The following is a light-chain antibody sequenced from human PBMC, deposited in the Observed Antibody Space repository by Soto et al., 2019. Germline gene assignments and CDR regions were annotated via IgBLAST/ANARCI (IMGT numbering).Light chain of an antibody. Sequence: EIVLTQSPATLSLSPXXXATLSCRASQSVSSYLAWYQQKPGQAPRLLIYDASNRATGIPARFSGSGSGTDFTLTISSLEPEDFAVYYCQQRSNWPLTFGGGTKVEIK. CDR2: DAS. J-gene: IGKJ4*01. CDR3: QQRSNWPLT. V-gene: IGKV3-11*01. CDR1: QSVSSY.